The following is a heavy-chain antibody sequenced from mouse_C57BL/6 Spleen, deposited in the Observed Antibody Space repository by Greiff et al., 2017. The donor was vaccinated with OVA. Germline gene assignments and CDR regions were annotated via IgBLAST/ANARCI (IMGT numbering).Heavy chain of an antibody. CDR1: GYTFTSYW. V-gene: IGHV1-55*01. CDR2: IYPGSGST. Sequence: QVQLQQPGAELVKPGASVKMSCKASGYTFTSYWITWVKQRPGQGLEWIGDIYPGSGSTNYNEKFKSKATLTVDTSSSTAYMQLSSLTSEDSAVYYGARRGAAQATGFAYWGQGTLVTVSA. D-gene: IGHD3-2*02. J-gene: IGHJ3*01. CDR3: ARRGAAQATGFAY.